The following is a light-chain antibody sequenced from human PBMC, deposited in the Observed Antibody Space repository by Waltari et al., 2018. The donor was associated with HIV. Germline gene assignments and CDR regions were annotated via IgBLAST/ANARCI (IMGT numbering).Light chain of an antibody. CDR3: SSYTSSSTL. J-gene: IGLJ2*01. Sequence: QSALTQPASVSGSPGQSITISCTGTSSDVGGYNYVSWYQQHPGKAPKLMIYEVSNLPSVSSIRFSGSNSGNTASLTISGLQAEDEADYYCSSYTSSSTLFGGGTKLTVL. V-gene: IGLV2-14*01. CDR2: EVS. CDR1: SSDVGGYNY.